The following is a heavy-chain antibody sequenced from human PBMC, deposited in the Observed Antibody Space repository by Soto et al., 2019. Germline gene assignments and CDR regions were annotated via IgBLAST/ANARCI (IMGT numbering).Heavy chain of an antibody. CDR1: GFTFSSHG. CDR2: ISYDGSNK. D-gene: IGHD5-18*01. J-gene: IGHJ4*02. V-gene: IGHV3-30*18. Sequence: GGSLRLSCAASGFTFSSHGMHWVRQAPGKGLEWVAVISYDGSNKYYADSVKGRFTISRDNSKNTLYLQMNSLRAEDTAVYYCAKDLVDTAMVGTYYFDYWGQGTLVTVSS. CDR3: AKDLVDTAMVGTYYFDY.